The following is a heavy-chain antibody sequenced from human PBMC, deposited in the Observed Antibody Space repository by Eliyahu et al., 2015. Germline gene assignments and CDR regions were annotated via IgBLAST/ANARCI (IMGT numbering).Heavy chain of an antibody. CDR3: ARAVDTSGYYERLDF. V-gene: IGHV3-66*02. CDR2: IYSGGSR. J-gene: IGHJ4*02. D-gene: IGHD3-22*01. CDR1: GFTVSSNH. Sequence: EVQLVESGGNLVQPGGSLSLSCATXGFTVSSNHMSWVRPAPGKGXEWVSVIYSGGSRHYADSVKGRFTISRDNSKNTLFLHMTSLRPEDTAVYYCARAVDTSGYYERLDFWGQGTLVTVSS.